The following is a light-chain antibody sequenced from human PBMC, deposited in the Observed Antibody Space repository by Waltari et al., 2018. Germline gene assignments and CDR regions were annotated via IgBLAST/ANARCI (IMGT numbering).Light chain of an antibody. CDR3: CSYAGSSTLV. CDR2: DVS. Sequence: QSALTQPASVSGSPGPSITIPCPGTSSDVGGSNFVSWYQQPPGKAPKLMIYDVSRRPSGVSNRFSGSKSGNTASLTISGLQAEDEADYYCCSYAGSSTLVFGGGTKLTVL. CDR1: SSDVGGSNF. J-gene: IGLJ2*01. V-gene: IGLV2-23*02.